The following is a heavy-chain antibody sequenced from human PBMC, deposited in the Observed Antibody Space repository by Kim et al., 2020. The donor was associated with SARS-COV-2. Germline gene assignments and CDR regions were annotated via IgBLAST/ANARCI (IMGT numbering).Heavy chain of an antibody. CDR3: ARDIDQRDYQLLFWDPYYYGMDV. V-gene: IGHV1-2*02. J-gene: IGHJ6*02. Sequence: ASVKVSCKASGYTFTGYYMHWVRQAPGQGLEWMGWINPNSGGTNYAQKFQGRVTMTRDTSISTAYMELSRLRSDDTAVYYCARDIDQRDYQLLFWDPYYYGMDVWGQGTTVTVSS. D-gene: IGHD2-2*01. CDR2: INPNSGGT. CDR1: GYTFTGYY.